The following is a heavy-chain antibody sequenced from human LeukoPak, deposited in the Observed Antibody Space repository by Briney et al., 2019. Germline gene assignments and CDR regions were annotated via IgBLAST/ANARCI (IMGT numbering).Heavy chain of an antibody. J-gene: IGHJ4*02. D-gene: IGHD4-23*01. CDR3: ARVQWELGFDY. V-gene: IGHV4-34*01. CDR2: INHSGST. Sequence: SETLSLTCAVYGGSFSGYYWSWIRQPPGKGLEWIGEINHSGSTNYNPSLKSRVTISVDTSKNQFSLKLSSVTAADTAMYYCARVQWELGFDYWGQGTLVTVSS. CDR1: GGSFSGYY.